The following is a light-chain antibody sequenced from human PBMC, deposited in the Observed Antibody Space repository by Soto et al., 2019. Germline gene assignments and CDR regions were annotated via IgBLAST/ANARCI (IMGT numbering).Light chain of an antibody. J-gene: IGKJ2*01. CDR3: QQSYSIFYT. CDR1: QAVNTR. V-gene: IGKV3D-11*01. CDR2: LAS. Sequence: EIVLTQSPATLSSFPGDRVTLSCRASQAVNTRLAWYQHKPGQAPRLLIYLASNRAAGVPARFSGSGSGTEFTLTISSLQPEDFATYFCQQSYSIFYTFGQGTKLEIK.